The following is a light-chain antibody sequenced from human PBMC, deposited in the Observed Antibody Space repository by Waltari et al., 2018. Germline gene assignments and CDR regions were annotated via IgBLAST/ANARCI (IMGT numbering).Light chain of an antibody. J-gene: IGLJ3*02. CDR2: EVT. CDR3: YSSAMSAFVV. CDR1: SSDIGSYNF. V-gene: IGLV2-23*02. Sequence: QSALTQPASVSGSPGQSITISCTGTSSDIGSYNFVSWYQPHPGKAPKLILYEVTKRPSGVSDGVSGSKSGNTASLTISGLQAEDDADYYCYSSAMSAFVVFGGGTKLTVL.